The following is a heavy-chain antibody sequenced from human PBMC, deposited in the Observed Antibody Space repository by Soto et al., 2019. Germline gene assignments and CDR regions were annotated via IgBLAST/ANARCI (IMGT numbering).Heavy chain of an antibody. CDR3: TRDFWGITMVHAFDN. V-gene: IGHV4-39*02. CDR2: VYYSGTT. J-gene: IGHJ4*02. D-gene: IGHD3-10*01. CDR1: GGSISSSSYY. Sequence: SETLSLTCTVSGGSISSSSYYWAWVRQPPGKGLEWIGSVYYSGTTYYNPSLKSRVTISGDTSKNQFSLKLSSVTAADTAVYYCTRDFWGITMVHAFDNWGQGTQVTVSS.